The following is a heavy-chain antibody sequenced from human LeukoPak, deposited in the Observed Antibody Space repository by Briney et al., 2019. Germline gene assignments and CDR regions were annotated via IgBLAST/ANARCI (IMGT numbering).Heavy chain of an antibody. J-gene: IGHJ4*02. CDR1: GGSISSSSNF. D-gene: IGHD2-2*01. CDR3: ARHREYCSSITCYPFDFDY. V-gene: IGHV4-39*01. CDR2: IYNRGST. Sequence: SETLSLTCSVSGGSISSSSNFWGWIRQPPGKGLEWIGNIYNRGSTYYNPSLKSRVTISVDTSKNQFSLNLSSVTAADTAVYYCARHREYCSSITCYPFDFDYWGQGTLVTVSS.